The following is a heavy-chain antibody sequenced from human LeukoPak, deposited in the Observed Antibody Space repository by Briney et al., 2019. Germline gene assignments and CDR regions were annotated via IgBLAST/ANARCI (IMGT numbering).Heavy chain of an antibody. D-gene: IGHD3-10*01. CDR2: ISYDGSNK. CDR1: GITFSSYA. CDR3: AKDLVLLWFGELGYFDY. J-gene: IGHJ4*02. Sequence: GGSLRLSCAASGITFSSYAMSWVRQAPGKGLEWVAVISYDGSNKYYADSVKGRFTISRDNSKNTLYLQMNSLRAEDTAVYYCAKDLVLLWFGELGYFDYWGQGTLVTVSS. V-gene: IGHV3-30*18.